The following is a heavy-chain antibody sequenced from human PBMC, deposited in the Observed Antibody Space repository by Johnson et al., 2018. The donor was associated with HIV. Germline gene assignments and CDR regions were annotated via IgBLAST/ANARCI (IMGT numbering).Heavy chain of an antibody. V-gene: IGHV3-53*01. Sequence: VQLVESGGGLIQPGGSLRLSCAASGFTVSSNYMSWVRQAPGKGLEWVSVIYSGGSTYYADSVKGRFTISRDNSKNTLYLQMNSLRAEDTALYYCAKVGGYSGYGHLEAFDIWGQGTMVTVSS. CDR2: IYSGGST. D-gene: IGHD5-12*01. CDR3: AKVGGYSGYGHLEAFDI. CDR1: GFTVSSNY. J-gene: IGHJ3*02.